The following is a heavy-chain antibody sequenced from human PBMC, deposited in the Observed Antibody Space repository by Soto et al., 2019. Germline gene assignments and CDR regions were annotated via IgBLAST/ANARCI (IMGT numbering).Heavy chain of an antibody. CDR3: AVDSRAPAIVVASGPGLDQ. D-gene: IGHD6-19*01. Sequence: QVQLVESGGGVVQPGRSLRLSCAASGFIFSTYAMHWVRQAPGTGLEWVAVISYDGINKYEADSVKGPFSISRHNSKKTLYPQMTGLGAQDTAVYYCAVDSRAPAIVVASGPGLDQWCQGTLVTVSS. CDR1: GFIFSTYA. J-gene: IGHJ4*02. V-gene: IGHV3-30-3*01. CDR2: ISYDGINK.